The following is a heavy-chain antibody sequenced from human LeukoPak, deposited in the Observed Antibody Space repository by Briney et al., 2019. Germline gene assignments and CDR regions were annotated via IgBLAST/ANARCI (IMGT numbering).Heavy chain of an antibody. CDR2: IYHSGST. J-gene: IGHJ4*02. V-gene: IGHV4-30-2*01. CDR3: ARGPSNEPFDY. D-gene: IGHD1-1*01. CDR1: GGSISSGGYS. Sequence: SETLSLTCAVSGGSISSGGYSWSWIRQPPGKGLEWIGYIYHSGSTYYNPSLKSRVTISVDTSKNQFSLKLSSVTAADTAVYYCARGPSNEPFDYWGQGTLVTVSS.